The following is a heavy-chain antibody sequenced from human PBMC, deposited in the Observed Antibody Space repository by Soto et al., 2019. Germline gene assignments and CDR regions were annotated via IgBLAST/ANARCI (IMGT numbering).Heavy chain of an antibody. D-gene: IGHD6-19*01. CDR2: IYPGDSDT. CDR1: GYSCTSYW. CDR3: ARPNKQWRNVDY. Sequence: PXEFLKISCKGAGYSCTSYWVGWVRQMPGKGLEWMGIIYPGDSDTRYSPSFQGQVTISADKSISTAYLQWSSLKASDTAMYYCARPNKQWRNVDYWGQGTLVTVSS. V-gene: IGHV5-51*01. J-gene: IGHJ4*02.